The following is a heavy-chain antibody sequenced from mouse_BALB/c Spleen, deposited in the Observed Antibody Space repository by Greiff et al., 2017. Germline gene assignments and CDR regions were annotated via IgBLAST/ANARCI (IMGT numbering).Heavy chain of an antibody. V-gene: IGHV5-6-5*01. J-gene: IGHJ4*01. CDR2: ISSGGST. D-gene: IGHD2-4*01. CDR1: GFTFSSYA. CDR3: SREELRRYAMDY. Sequence: EVKLVESGGGLVKPGGSLKLSCAASGFTFSSYAMSWVRQTPEKRLEWVASISSGGSTYYPDSVKGRFTISRDNARNILYLQMSSLRSEDTAMYYCSREELRRYAMDYWGQGTSVTVSS.